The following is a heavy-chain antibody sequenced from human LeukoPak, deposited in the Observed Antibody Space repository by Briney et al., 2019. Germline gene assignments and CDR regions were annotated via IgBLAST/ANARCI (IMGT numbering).Heavy chain of an antibody. CDR1: GGSISSSSYY. CDR3: ARDRGAAAGYVDY. CDR2: IYYSGST. D-gene: IGHD6-13*01. J-gene: IGHJ4*02. Sequence: SETLSLTCTVSGGSISSSSYYWGWIRQPPGKGLEWIGSIYYSGSTYYNPSLKSRVTISVDTSKNQFSLKLSSVTAADTAVYYCARDRGAAAGYVDYWGQGTLVTVSS. V-gene: IGHV4-39*07.